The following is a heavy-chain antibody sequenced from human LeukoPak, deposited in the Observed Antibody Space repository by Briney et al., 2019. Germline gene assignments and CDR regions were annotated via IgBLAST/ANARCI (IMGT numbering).Heavy chain of an antibody. Sequence: PSQTLSLTCTVSGGSISSGGYYWSWIRQHPGKGLEWIGYIYYSGSTYYNPSLKSRVTISVDTSKNQFSLKLSSVTAADTAVYYCASTVSGSYYGAFDIWGQGTMVTVS. CDR1: GGSISSGGYY. CDR3: ASTVSGSYYGAFDI. D-gene: IGHD1-26*01. J-gene: IGHJ3*02. V-gene: IGHV4-31*03. CDR2: IYYSGST.